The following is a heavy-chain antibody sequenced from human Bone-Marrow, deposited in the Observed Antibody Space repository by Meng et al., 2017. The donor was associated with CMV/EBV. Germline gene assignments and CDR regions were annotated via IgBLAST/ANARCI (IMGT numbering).Heavy chain of an antibody. Sequence: SVTVSCQASGYTFTGYYMHWVRQAPGQGLEWMGWINPNSGGTNYAQKCQGRVTMTRDTSISTAYMELSRLRSDDTAAYYCASGDQLLTNYYGMDVWGQGTTVTVSS. CDR1: GYTFTGYY. CDR2: INPNSGGT. CDR3: ASGDQLLTNYYGMDV. V-gene: IGHV1-2*02. D-gene: IGHD2-2*01. J-gene: IGHJ6*02.